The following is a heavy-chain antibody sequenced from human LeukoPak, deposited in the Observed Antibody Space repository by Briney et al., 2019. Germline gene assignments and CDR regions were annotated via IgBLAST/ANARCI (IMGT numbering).Heavy chain of an antibody. CDR2: INHSGST. J-gene: IGHJ4*02. Sequence: PSETLSLTCAVYGGSFSGYYWSWIRQPPGKGLEWIGEINHSGSTNYNPSLKSRVTISVDTSKNQFSLKLSSVTAADTAVYYCARRPSSNGSGASHMVATSFFDYWGQGTLVTVSS. CDR3: ARRPSSNGSGASHMVATSFFDY. CDR1: GGSFSGYY. D-gene: IGHD5-12*01. V-gene: IGHV4-34*01.